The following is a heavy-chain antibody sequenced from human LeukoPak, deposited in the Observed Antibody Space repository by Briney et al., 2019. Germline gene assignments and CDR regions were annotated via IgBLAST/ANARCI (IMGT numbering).Heavy chain of an antibody. CDR2: ISSSSSTI. CDR3: ARGSITIFGVVIMVDYYGMDV. J-gene: IGHJ6*02. D-gene: IGHD3-3*01. CDR1: GFTFSSYA. V-gene: IGHV3-48*01. Sequence: GGSLRLSCAASGFTFSSYAMTWVRQAPGKGLEWVSYISSSSSTIYYADSVKGRFTISRDNAKNSLYLQMNSLRAEDTAVYYCARGSITIFGVVIMVDYYGMDVWGQGTTVTVSS.